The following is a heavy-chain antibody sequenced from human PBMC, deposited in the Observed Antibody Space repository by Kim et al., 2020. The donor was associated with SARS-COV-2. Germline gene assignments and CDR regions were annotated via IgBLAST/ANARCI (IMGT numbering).Heavy chain of an antibody. D-gene: IGHD3-10*01. J-gene: IGHJ6*02. V-gene: IGHV3-66*01. CDR3: ARDLTYYYGSGTYGMDV. Sequence: VKGRFTISRDNSKNTLYLQMNSLRAEDTAVYYCARDLTYYYGSGTYGMDVWGQGTTVTVSS.